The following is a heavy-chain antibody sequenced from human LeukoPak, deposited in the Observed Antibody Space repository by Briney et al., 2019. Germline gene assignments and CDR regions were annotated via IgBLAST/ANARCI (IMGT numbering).Heavy chain of an antibody. D-gene: IGHD5-12*01. CDR1: GFTFSSYS. CDR3: ARDLFGTYDSDY. V-gene: IGHV3-21*01. Sequence: PGGSLRLSCAASGFTFSSYSMNWVRQAPGKGLEWVSSISSSSSYIYYADSVKGRFTISRDNAKNSLYLQMNSLRAEDTAVYYCARDLFGTYDSDYWGQGILVTVSS. J-gene: IGHJ4*02. CDR2: ISSSSSYI.